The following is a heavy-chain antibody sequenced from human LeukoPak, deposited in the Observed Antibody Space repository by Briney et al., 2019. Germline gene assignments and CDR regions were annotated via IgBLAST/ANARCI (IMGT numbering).Heavy chain of an antibody. J-gene: IGHJ6*03. CDR2: IYHSGST. Sequence: SETLSLTCAVSGGSISSSNWWSWVRQPPGKGLEWIGEIYHSGSTNYNPSLKSRVTISVDKSKNQFSLKLSSVTAADTAVYYCARRAYYYDSSGYLGSRYYYYYMDVWGKGTTVTVSS. CDR3: ARRAYYYDSSGYLGSRYYYYYMDV. D-gene: IGHD3-22*01. CDR1: GGSISSSNW. V-gene: IGHV4-4*02.